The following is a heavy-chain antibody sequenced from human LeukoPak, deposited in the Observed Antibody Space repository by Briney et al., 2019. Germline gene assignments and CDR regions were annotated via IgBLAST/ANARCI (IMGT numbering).Heavy chain of an antibody. Sequence: GGSLRLSCAASEFTFSSYAMQWVRQAPGKGLEWVSGISASGGNTWYADSVKGRFTISRDNSKNTLYLQMNSLRAEDTAVYYCAKYRSAWSFDYWGQGTLVTVSS. CDR3: AKYRSAWSFDY. J-gene: IGHJ4*02. CDR1: EFTFSSYA. CDR2: ISASGGNT. V-gene: IGHV3-23*01. D-gene: IGHD6-13*01.